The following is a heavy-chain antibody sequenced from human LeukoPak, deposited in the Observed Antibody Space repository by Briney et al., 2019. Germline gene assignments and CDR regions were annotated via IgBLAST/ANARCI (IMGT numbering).Heavy chain of an antibody. CDR1: GYSFINYW. CDR2: IYPGDSDT. Sequence: GESLKISCKGSGYSFINYWIGWVRQMPGKGLEWMGIIYPGDSDTRYNPSFQGQVTISADKSISTAYLQWSSLKASDTAMYYCARQNRANTAAAPIDYWGQGTLVTVSS. CDR3: ARQNRANTAAAPIDY. V-gene: IGHV5-51*01. D-gene: IGHD6-13*01. J-gene: IGHJ4*02.